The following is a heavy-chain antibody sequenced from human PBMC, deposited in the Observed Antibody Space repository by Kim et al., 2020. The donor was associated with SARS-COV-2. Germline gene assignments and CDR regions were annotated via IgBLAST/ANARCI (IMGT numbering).Heavy chain of an antibody. J-gene: IGHJ4*02. CDR1: GYTFSVYA. Sequence: ASVKVSCKASGYTFSVYAMHWVRQAPGQRLEWLGWINSGNGNTKYSQKFQGRVTITRDTSASTVYMELSSLRSEDTAVYYCARGKTVMVPAALDYWSQGT. V-gene: IGHV1-3*01. CDR2: INSGNGNT. D-gene: IGHD2-2*01. CDR3: ARGKTVMVPAALDY.